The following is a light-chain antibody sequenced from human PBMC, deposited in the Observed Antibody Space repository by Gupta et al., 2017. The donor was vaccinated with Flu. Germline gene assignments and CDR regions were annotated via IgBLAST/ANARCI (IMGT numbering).Light chain of an antibody. Sequence: QSVPTQPSSVSGTPGQRVTISCSGDESNIGGNTVNWYQILPGAAPKLVVYTNDQVPSGVPGRFSGSKSGSSGTLAISGLQSSDEADYYCAAWDDKLSGWIFGGGTKLTV. CDR1: ESNIGGNT. CDR2: TND. J-gene: IGLJ2*01. V-gene: IGLV1-44*01. CDR3: AAWDDKLSGWI.